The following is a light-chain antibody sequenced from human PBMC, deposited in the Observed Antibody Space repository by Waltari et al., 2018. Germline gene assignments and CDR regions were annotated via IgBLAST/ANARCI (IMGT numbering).Light chain of an antibody. V-gene: IGLV2-23*02. CDR2: EVT. Sequence: QSALTQPASVSGSPGQSITISCTGTSSDIGGYNRVSWYQQYPGRAPKLIIYEVTKRPSGVSNLFSGSKSGSTASLTISGVQAEYEADYYCCSYGTGSTYVFGTGTKVTVL. CDR1: SSDIGGYNR. J-gene: IGLJ1*01. CDR3: CSYGTGSTYV.